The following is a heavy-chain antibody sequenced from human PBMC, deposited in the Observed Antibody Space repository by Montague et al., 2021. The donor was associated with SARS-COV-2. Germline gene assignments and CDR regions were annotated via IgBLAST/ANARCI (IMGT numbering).Heavy chain of an antibody. D-gene: IGHD2-21*02. CDR1: GGSVKSATHY. Sequence: SETLSLTCSVSGGSVKSATHYWTWIRQPPGEGLEWIGFICSTGSTNYNPSLKSRVTISLDTSRNEFSLKLSSLTTADTAIYFCARVAATAMFDYFDPWGQGTLVTVSS. V-gene: IGHV4-61*01. CDR2: ICSTGST. J-gene: IGHJ5*02. CDR3: ARVAATAMFDYFDP.